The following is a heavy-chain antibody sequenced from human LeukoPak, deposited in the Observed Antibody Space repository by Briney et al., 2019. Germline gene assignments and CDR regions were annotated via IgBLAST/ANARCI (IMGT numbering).Heavy chain of an antibody. CDR1: GFTFSDYD. D-gene: IGHD1-1*01. CDR2: ISYLSSHV. CDR3: GRAFPPLRTTSAGDL. V-gene: IGHV3-21*01. J-gene: IGHJ4*02. Sequence: GGSLRLSCSASGFTFSDYDMNWVRQAPGKGLEWVSSISYLSSHVYYGDSVKGRFSISRDNAKNSLYLQMNSLGAEDTAIYYCGRAFPPLRTTSAGDLWGQGILVTVSS.